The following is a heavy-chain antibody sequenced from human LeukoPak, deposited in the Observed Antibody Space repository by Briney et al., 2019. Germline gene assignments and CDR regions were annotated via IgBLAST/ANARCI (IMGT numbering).Heavy chain of an antibody. CDR3: AKVRRVQLWAVFDY. Sequence: PGRSLRLSCAASGFTFDDYAMHWVRHAPGKGLEWVSGISWNSGSIGYADSVKGRFTISRDNAKNSLYLQMNSLRAEDTALYYCAKVRRVQLWAVFDYWGQGTLVTVSS. CDR2: ISWNSGSI. CDR1: GFTFDDYA. J-gene: IGHJ4*02. D-gene: IGHD5-18*01. V-gene: IGHV3-9*01.